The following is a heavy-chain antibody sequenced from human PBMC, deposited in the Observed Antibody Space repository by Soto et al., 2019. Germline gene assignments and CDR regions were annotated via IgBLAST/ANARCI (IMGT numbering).Heavy chain of an antibody. CDR2: ISNSGGTI. J-gene: IGHJ4*02. V-gene: IGHV3-11*01. CDR3: ARDEPHDY. CDR1: GFTFSDYN. Sequence: VHLVESGGGLVQPGGSLRLSCAASGFTFSDYNMNWIRQAPGKGLEWVSHISNSGGTIYYADSVKGRFTISRDNAKKGLYLQMNSLRAEDTAVYYCARDEPHDYWGQGTLVTVSS.